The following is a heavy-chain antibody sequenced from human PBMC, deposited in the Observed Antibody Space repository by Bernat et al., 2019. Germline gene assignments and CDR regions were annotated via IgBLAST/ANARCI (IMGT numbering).Heavy chain of an antibody. D-gene: IGHD6-25*01. CDR2: INEGGSEK. J-gene: IGHJ4*02. CDR1: GFTFSIYC. CDR3: ARSGSAGSLDY. V-gene: IGHV3-7*01. Sequence: EVHLLESGGGLVAPGGSLRLSCAASGFTFSIYCMTWVRQAPGKGLEWVADINEGGSEKYYVDSVKGRFTISRDNAKNSLYLEVNSLRAEDTAVYYCARSGSAGSLDYWGQGTLVTVSS.